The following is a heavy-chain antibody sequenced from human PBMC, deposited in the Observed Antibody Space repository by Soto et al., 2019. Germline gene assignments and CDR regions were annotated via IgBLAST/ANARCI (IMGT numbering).Heavy chain of an antibody. Sequence: QVLLVQSGAEVKKPGASVKVSCKASGYTFTSYGISWVRQAPGQGLEWMGWISAYNGNTNYAQKLQGRVTMTTDTSTSTAYMELRSLRSDDTAVYYCARDETSFRGVRGYGDYLPGGYWGQGTLVTVSS. CDR2: ISAYNGNT. CDR1: GYTFTSYG. V-gene: IGHV1-18*01. J-gene: IGHJ4*02. CDR3: ARDETSFRGVRGYGDYLPGGY. D-gene: IGHD4-17*01.